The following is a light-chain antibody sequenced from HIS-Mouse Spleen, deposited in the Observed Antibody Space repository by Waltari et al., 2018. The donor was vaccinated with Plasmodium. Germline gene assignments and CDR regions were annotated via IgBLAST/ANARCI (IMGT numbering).Light chain of an antibody. Sequence: EIVLTQSPATLSLSPGERATLSFRASQSVSSYLAWYQEKPGQAPRLLIYDASNRATGIPARVSGSGSGTHCTLTISVLATKAFAVYYCQQSSNWPPLTFGGGTKVEIK. J-gene: IGKJ4*01. CDR3: QQSSNWPPLT. CDR1: QSVSSY. CDR2: DAS. V-gene: IGKV3-11*01.